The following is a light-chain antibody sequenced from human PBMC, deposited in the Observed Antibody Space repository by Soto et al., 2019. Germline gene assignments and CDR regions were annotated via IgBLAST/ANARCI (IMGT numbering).Light chain of an antibody. CDR3: CSYAGIHTYV. CDR1: SRDVGGFDY. J-gene: IGLJ1*01. V-gene: IGLV2-11*01. CDR2: DVA. Sequence: QSALTQPRSVSGSPGQSVTISCTGTSRDVGGFDYVSWYQQHPGKVPTLIMYDVAQRPWGVPERFSGFKSGNTASLTISGLDPGDEADYYCCSYAGIHTYVFGTGTKLTVL.